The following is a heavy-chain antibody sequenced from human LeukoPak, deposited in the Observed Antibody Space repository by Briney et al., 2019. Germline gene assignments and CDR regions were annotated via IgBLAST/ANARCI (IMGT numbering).Heavy chain of an antibody. V-gene: IGHV1-18*01. D-gene: IGHD6-13*01. CDR2: ISASNGNT. CDR3: ARESSESSSWYAPYFDY. J-gene: IGHJ4*02. CDR1: GYTFTSYG. Sequence: ASVKVSCKASGYTFTSYGISWVRQAPGQGLEWMGWISASNGNTNYAQKLQGRVTMTTDTSTSTAYMELRSLRSDDTAVYYCARESSESSSWYAPYFDYWGQGTLVTVSS.